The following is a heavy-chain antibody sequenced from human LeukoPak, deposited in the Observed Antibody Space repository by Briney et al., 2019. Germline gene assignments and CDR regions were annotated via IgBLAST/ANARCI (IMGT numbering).Heavy chain of an antibody. Sequence: GGSLRLSCAASGFTFSSYGMHWVRQAPGKGLEWVAVIWYDGSNKYYADSVKGRFTISRDNSKNTLYLQMNSLGAEDTAVYYCARIMTTVTNGAQDFDYWGQGTLVTVSS. J-gene: IGHJ4*02. V-gene: IGHV3-33*01. CDR3: ARIMTTVTNGAQDFDY. CDR1: GFTFSSYG. CDR2: IWYDGSNK. D-gene: IGHD4-17*01.